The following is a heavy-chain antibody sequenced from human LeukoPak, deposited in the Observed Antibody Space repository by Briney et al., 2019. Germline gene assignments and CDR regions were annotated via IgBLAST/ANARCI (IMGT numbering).Heavy chain of an antibody. V-gene: IGHV3-23*01. CDR1: GFTLSSYA. D-gene: IGHD3-9*01. Sequence: GGSLRLSCAASGFTLSSYAMSWVRQAPGKGLECVSGLTGSGGSTYYADSVKGRFTISRDNSRNTLYLQMNSLRAEDTAVYYCAKDRAGHIWTGYYAFDIWGPGTRVTVSS. CDR3: AKDRAGHIWTGYYAFDI. CDR2: LTGSGGST. J-gene: IGHJ3*02.